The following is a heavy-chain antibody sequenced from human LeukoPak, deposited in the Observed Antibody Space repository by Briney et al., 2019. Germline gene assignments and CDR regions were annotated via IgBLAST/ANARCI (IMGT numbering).Heavy chain of an antibody. D-gene: IGHD2-2*01. CDR2: INHPGDT. J-gene: IGHJ4*02. CDR3: ARRYCGSISCRIDS. Sequence: SETLSLTCAVYGGSFSDYYWSWIRQPPGKGLEWIGEINHPGDTNYNPSLKSRVSISVDTSKNQFSLKVRSVTAADTAVYYCARRYCGSISCRIDSWGQGTLVTVSS. CDR1: GGSFSDYY. V-gene: IGHV4-34*01.